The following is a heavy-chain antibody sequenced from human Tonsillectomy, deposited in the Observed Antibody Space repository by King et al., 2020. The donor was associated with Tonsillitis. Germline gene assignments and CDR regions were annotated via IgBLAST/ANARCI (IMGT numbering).Heavy chain of an antibody. Sequence: QVQLQESGPGLAKPSETLSLTCTVSGGSISSYYWSWIRQPPGKGLEWIGYIYYSGSTNYNPSLKSRVTISVDTSKNQFSLKLSSVTAADTAVYYCARRFDYWGQGTLVTVSS. CDR2: IYYSGST. CDR3: ARRFDY. J-gene: IGHJ4*02. V-gene: IGHV4-59*08. CDR1: GGSISSYY.